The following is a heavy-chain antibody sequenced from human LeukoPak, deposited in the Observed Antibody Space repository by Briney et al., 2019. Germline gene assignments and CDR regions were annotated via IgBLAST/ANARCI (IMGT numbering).Heavy chain of an antibody. J-gene: IGHJ4*02. CDR3: AKDHYYGSGSYSRWVYFDY. CDR1: GFTFDDYT. V-gene: IGHV3-43*01. CDR2: ISCDGGST. Sequence: GGSLRLSCAASGFTFDDYTMHWVRQAPGKGLEWVSLISCDGGSTYYADSVKGRFTISRDNSKNSLYLQMNSLRTEDTALYFCAKDHYYGSGSYSRWVYFDYWGQGTLVTVSS. D-gene: IGHD3-10*01.